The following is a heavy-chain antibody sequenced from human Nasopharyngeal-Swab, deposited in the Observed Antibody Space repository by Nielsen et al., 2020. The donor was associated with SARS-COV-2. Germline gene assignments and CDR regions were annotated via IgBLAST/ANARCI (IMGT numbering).Heavy chain of an antibody. D-gene: IGHD4-17*01. J-gene: IGHJ6*03. CDR3: AKGGRTVTTEVSYYYYYMDV. CDR2: IWYDGSNK. V-gene: IGHV3-30*02. CDR1: GFTFSSYG. Sequence: GESLKISCAASGFTFSSYGMHWVRQAPGKGLEWVAVIWYDGSNKYYADSVKGRFTISRDNSKNTLYLQMNSLRAEDTAVYYCAKGGRTVTTEVSYYYYYMDVWGKGTTVTVSS.